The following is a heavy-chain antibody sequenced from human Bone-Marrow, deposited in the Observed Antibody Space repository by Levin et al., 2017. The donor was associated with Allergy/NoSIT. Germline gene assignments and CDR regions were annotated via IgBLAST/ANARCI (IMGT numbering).Heavy chain of an antibody. J-gene: IGHJ3*02. CDR2: MNPNSGNT. CDR1: GYTFTSYD. Sequence: ASVKVSCKASGYTFTSYDINWVRQATGQGLEWMGWMNPNSGNTGYAQKFQGRVTMTRNTSISTAYMELSSLRSEDTAVYYCAREERTTDDAFDIWGQGTMVTVSS. V-gene: IGHV1-8*01. CDR3: AREERTTDDAFDI. D-gene: IGHD4-17*01.